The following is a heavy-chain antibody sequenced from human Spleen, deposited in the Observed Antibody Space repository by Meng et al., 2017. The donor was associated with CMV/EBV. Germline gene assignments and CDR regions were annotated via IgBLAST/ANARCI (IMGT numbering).Heavy chain of an antibody. Sequence: GGSLRLSCAASGFTFSSYEMNWVRQAPGKGLEWVSYISGSDSSISYADSVTGRFTISRDNAKNSLYLQMNSLRAEDTAVYYCARRYDYVSYYSYGMDVWGQGTTVTVSS. CDR1: GFTFSSYE. J-gene: IGHJ6*02. D-gene: IGHD4-17*01. CDR2: ISGSDSSI. CDR3: ARRYDYVSYYSYGMDV. V-gene: IGHV3-48*03.